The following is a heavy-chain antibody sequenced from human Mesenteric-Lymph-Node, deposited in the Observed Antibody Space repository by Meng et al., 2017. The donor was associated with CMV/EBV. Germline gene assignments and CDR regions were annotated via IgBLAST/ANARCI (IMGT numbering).Heavy chain of an antibody. Sequence: ASVKVSCKASGYTFTSYGISWVRQAPGQGLEWMGWISAYNGNTNYAQKLQGRVTMTTDTSTSTAYMELRSLRSDDTAVYYCAREYFRVAYYYDSSGYRHFDYWGQGTLVTVSS. CDR3: AREYFRVAYYYDSSGYRHFDY. D-gene: IGHD3-22*01. J-gene: IGHJ4*02. V-gene: IGHV1-18*01. CDR2: ISAYNGNT. CDR1: GYTFTSYG.